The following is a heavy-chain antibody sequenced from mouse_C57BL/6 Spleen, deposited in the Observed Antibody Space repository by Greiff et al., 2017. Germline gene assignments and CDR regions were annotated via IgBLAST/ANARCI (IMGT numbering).Heavy chain of an antibody. D-gene: IGHD2-1*01. V-gene: IGHV1-52*01. CDR2: IDPSDSET. J-gene: IGHJ2*01. CDR3: ARNGNYGGDFDY. Sequence: VQLQQPGAELVRPGSSVKLSCKASGYTFTSYWMHWVKQRPIQGLEWIGNIDPSDSETHYNQKFKDKATLTVDKSSSTAYMQLSSLTSEDSAVYYCARNGNYGGDFDYWGQGTTLTVAS. CDR1: GYTFTSYW.